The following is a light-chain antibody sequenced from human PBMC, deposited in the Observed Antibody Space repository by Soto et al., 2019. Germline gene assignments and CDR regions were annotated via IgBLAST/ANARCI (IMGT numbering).Light chain of an antibody. CDR1: QSVSSN. Sequence: EILMTQSPATLSVSPCERATVSCSSSQSVSSNLAWYQQKPGQAPRLLIYGASTRATGIPARFSGSGSGTDFTLTISSLEPEDFAVYYCQQRNIWPPVTFGQGTRLEI. J-gene: IGKJ5*01. CDR2: GAS. CDR3: QQRNIWPPVT. V-gene: IGKV3-15*01.